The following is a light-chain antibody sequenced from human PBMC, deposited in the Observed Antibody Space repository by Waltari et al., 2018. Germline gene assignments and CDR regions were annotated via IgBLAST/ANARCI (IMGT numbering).Light chain of an antibody. CDR3: GTWDASLSAWV. J-gene: IGLJ3*02. V-gene: IGLV1-47*01. CDR1: PPHIGKQY. CDR2: RSK. Sequence: QSVLTQPPSASGTPGQRVTISCSGSPPHIGKQYVNWYQKVPGTAPKPLIYRSKQRPSGVPDRFSGSKSGTSASLAISGLRSEDEADYYCGTWDASLSAWVFGGGTKLTVL.